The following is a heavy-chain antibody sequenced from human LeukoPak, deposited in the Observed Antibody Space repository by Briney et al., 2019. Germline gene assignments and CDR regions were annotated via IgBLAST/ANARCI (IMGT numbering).Heavy chain of an antibody. Sequence: AASVKVSCKASGYTFTSYGISWVRQAPGQGLEWMGWISAYNGNTNYAQKLQGRVTMTTDTSTSTAYMELRSLRSDDTAVYYCARDRYYDFWSGYSAPTHFDYWGQGTLVTVSS. CDR3: ARDRYYDFWSGYSAPTHFDY. J-gene: IGHJ4*02. CDR1: GYTFTSYG. V-gene: IGHV1-18*01. CDR2: ISAYNGNT. D-gene: IGHD3-3*01.